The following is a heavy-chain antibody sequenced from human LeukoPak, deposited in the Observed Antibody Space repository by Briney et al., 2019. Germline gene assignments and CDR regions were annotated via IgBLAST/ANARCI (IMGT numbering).Heavy chain of an antibody. Sequence: GGSLRLSCAASGFTFSGFWMSWVRQTPGKGLEWVANIKQDGSEKYYVDSVKGRFTISRDNAKNSLSLQMNSLRVEDTAVYYCVRAMDVWGQGTTVTVSS. CDR1: GFTFSGFW. CDR3: VRAMDV. V-gene: IGHV3-7*01. CDR2: IKQDGSEK. J-gene: IGHJ6*02.